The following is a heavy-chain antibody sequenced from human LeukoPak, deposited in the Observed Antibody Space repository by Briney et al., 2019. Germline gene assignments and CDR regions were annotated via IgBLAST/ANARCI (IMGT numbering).Heavy chain of an antibody. V-gene: IGHV3-7*03. CDR2: IKQDGSEK. CDR1: GFTFSSYW. D-gene: IGHD6-19*01. CDR3: ARDHALIAVAGTSYYFDY. Sequence: GGSLRLSCAASGFTFSSYWMSWARQAPGKGLEWVANIKQDGSEKYYVDSVKGRFTISRDNAKNSLYLQMNSLRAEDTAVYYCARDHALIAVAGTSYYFDYWGQGTLVTVSS. J-gene: IGHJ4*02.